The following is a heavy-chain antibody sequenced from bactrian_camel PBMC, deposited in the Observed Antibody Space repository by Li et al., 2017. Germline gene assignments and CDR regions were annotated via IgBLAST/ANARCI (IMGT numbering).Heavy chain of an antibody. V-gene: IGHV3S35*01. CDR1: GFTFSSYT. CDR2: IINRGGTT. Sequence: DVQLVESGGGLVQPGGSLRLSCAASGFTFSSYTMRWVRQAPGKGLEWVSIINRGGTTYYADSMKGRFTISRDNAKNTVYLQMNSLKPEDPAVYYCTNPSHSGRWEIDTVGNQWGQGTQVTVS. J-gene: IGHJ4*01. CDR3: TNPSHSGRWEIDTVGNQ. D-gene: IGHD1*01.